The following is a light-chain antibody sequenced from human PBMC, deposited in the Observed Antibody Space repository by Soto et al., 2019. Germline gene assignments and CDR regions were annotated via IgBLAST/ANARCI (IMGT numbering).Light chain of an antibody. Sequence: DILLTQSPGTLSLSPGERATLSCRASQSVSSSYLAWYQQKPGQAPRLLIYGASSRATGIPDRFSGSGSGTDFTLTISRLEPEDFAVYYCQQYGSSPRTFGQGTKVEIK. CDR1: QSVSSSY. CDR3: QQYGSSPRT. CDR2: GAS. J-gene: IGKJ1*01. V-gene: IGKV3-20*01.